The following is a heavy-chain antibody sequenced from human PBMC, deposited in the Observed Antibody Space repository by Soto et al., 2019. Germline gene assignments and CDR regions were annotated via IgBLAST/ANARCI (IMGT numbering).Heavy chain of an antibody. J-gene: IGHJ4*02. Sequence: HPGGSLRLSCAASGFTFSSYAMTWVRQAPGKGLEWVSLIDGSGESTYYADSVKGRFTVSRDNSENTLSLHMNSLRAEDTALYYCAKGRFSGSWYYDSWGQGTLVTVSS. D-gene: IGHD6-25*01. CDR2: IDGSGEST. CDR1: GFTFSSYA. V-gene: IGHV3-23*01. CDR3: AKGRFSGSWYYDS.